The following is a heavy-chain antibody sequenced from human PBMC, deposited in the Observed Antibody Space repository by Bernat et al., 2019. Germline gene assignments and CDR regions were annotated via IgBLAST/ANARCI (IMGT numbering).Heavy chain of an antibody. D-gene: IGHD2-15*01. J-gene: IGHJ4*02. V-gene: IGHV3-21*01. CDR1: GFTFSTYS. CDR3: ARDRPCSGGTCYEVFDY. Sequence: EVQLVESGGGLVKPGGSLRLSCAASGFTFSTYSMNWVRQAPGKGLEWVSSITTSSYLYYADSVKGRFTISRDNAKSSLYLQMNSLRAEDTAVYYCARDRPCSGGTCYEVFDYWGQGTLVTVSS. CDR2: ITTSSYL.